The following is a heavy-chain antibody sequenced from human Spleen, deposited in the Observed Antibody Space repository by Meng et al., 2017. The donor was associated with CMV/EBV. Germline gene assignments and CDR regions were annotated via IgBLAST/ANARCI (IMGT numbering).Heavy chain of an antibody. CDR1: GCSIGCCY. J-gene: IGHJ5*02. CDR3: ARVNVEMATRSSWFDP. D-gene: IGHD5-24*01. CDR2: IYTSGST. Sequence: QVQLQEPGPVLGKASGTLDASCTGSGCSIGCCYCCWIRQPAGKGLEWSGRIYTSGSTNYNPSLKSRVTMSVDTTKYQFSLKLSSVTAADTAVDYCARVNVEMATRSSWFDPWGQGTLVTVSS. V-gene: IGHV4-4*07.